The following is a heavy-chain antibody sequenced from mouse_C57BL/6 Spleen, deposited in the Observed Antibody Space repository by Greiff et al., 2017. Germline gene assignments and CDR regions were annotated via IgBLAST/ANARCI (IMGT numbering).Heavy chain of an antibody. V-gene: IGHV1-61*01. D-gene: IGHD1-1*01. CDR1: GYTFTSYW. J-gene: IGHJ4*01. CDR3: ARRGSILYYAMDY. Sequence: VKLQQPGAELVRPGSSVKLSCKASGYTFTSYWMDWVKQRPGQGLEWIGNIYPSDSETHYNQKFKDKATLTVDKSSSTAYMQLSSLTSEDSAVXYCARRGSILYYAMDYWGQGTSVTVSS. CDR2: IYPSDSET.